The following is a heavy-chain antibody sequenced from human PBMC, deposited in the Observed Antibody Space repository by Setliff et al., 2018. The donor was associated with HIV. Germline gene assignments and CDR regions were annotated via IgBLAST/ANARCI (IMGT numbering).Heavy chain of an antibody. J-gene: IGHJ6*02. D-gene: IGHD6-13*01. V-gene: IGHV3-48*04. CDR1: GFTFSSYS. Sequence: GGSLRLSCAASGFTFSSYSMNWVRQAPGKGLEWVSYISSSSTTIYYADFVKGRFTISRDNAKNSLYLQMNSLRAEDTAVYYCARVGGRGGSSWYLGTKMGRKYGMDVWGQGTTVTVSS. CDR3: ARVGGRGGSSWYLGTKMGRKYGMDV. CDR2: ISSSSTTI.